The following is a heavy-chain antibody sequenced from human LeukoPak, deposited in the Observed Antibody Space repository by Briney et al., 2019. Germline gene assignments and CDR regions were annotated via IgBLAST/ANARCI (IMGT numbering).Heavy chain of an antibody. CDR3: ARVNYGSGSYYAWNYFDY. D-gene: IGHD3-10*01. CDR2: IYHSGST. J-gene: IGHJ4*02. Sequence: SQTLSLTCAVSGGSISSGGYSWSWIRQPPGKGLEWIGYIYHSGSTYYNPSLKSRFTISVDRSKNQFSLKLSSVTAADTAVYYCARVNYGSGSYYAWNYFDYWGQGTLVTVSS. CDR1: GGSISSGGYS. V-gene: IGHV4-30-2*01.